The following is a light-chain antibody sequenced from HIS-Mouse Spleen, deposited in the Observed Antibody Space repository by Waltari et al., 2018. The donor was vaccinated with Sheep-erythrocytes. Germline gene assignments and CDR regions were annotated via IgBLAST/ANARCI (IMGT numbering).Light chain of an antibody. CDR2: AAS. V-gene: IGKV1-12*01. J-gene: IGKJ5*01. Sequence: TQSPATLSLSPGERATLSCRASQSVSSYFAWYQQKPGKAPKLLIYAASSLQSGVPSRFSGSGSGTDFTLTISSLQPEDFATYYGQQANSFPITFGQGTRLEIK. CDR1: QSVSSY. CDR3: QQANSFPIT.